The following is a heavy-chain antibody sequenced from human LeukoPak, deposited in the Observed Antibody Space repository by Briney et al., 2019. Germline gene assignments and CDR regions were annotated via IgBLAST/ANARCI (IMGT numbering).Heavy chain of an antibody. CDR3: ARAYSSSWCYYYYYMDV. CDR2: IYYSGST. Sequence: SETLSLTCTVSGGSISSHYWSWIRQPPGKGLEWIGYIYYSGSTNYNPSLKSRVTISVDTSKNQFSLKLSSVTAADTAVYYCARAYSSSWCYYYYYMDVWGKGTTVTVSS. J-gene: IGHJ6*03. V-gene: IGHV4-59*11. CDR1: GGSISSHY. D-gene: IGHD6-13*01.